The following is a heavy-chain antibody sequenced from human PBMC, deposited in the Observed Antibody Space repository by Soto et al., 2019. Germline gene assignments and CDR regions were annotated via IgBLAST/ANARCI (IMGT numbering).Heavy chain of an antibody. Sequence: SETLSLTCTVSGGSISSSSYYWGWIRQPPGKGLEWIGSIYYSGSTYYNPSLKSRVTISVDTSKNQFSLKLSSVTAADTAVYYCARQRLDFWSGYFVYYYMDVWGKGTTVTVSS. D-gene: IGHD3-3*01. CDR1: GGSISSSSYY. CDR3: ARQRLDFWSGYFVYYYMDV. J-gene: IGHJ6*03. V-gene: IGHV4-39*01. CDR2: IYYSGST.